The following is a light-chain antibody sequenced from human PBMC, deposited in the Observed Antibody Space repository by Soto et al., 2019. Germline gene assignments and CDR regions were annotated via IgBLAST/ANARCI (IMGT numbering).Light chain of an antibody. CDR1: QSISSY. CDR2: KAS. CDR3: QQYNVYRT. Sequence: DIQMTQSPSSLSASVGDRVTITCRASQSISSYLNWYQQKPGKAPKLLIYKASSLESGVPSRFSGSGSGTEFTLTISSLQPDDFATYYCQQYNVYRTFCQGTKVDNK. J-gene: IGKJ1*01. V-gene: IGKV1-5*03.